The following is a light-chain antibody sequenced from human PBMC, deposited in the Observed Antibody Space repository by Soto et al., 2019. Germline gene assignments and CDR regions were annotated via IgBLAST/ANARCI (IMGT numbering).Light chain of an antibody. Sequence: DIRMTQSPSTLSASVGDRVTITCRASQSISSWLAWYQQKPETGPKLLIYKASTLESGVPSRFSGSGSGTEFTLTISILQPDDFATYYCQQYSIYPLTFGGGTQVEIK. CDR2: KAS. J-gene: IGKJ4*01. CDR1: QSISSW. V-gene: IGKV1-5*03. CDR3: QQYSIYPLT.